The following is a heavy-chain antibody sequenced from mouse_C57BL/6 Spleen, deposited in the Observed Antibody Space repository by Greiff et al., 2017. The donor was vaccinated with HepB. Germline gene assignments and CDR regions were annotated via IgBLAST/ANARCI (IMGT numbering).Heavy chain of an antibody. Sequence: QVQLQQSGAELVKPGASVKISCKASGYAFSSYWMNWVKQRPGKGLEWIGQIYPGDGDTNYNGKFKGKATLTADKSSSTAYMQLSSLTSEDSAVYFCARRGRSFYYFDYWGQGTTLTVSS. CDR1: GYAFSSYW. CDR2: IYPGDGDT. V-gene: IGHV1-80*01. CDR3: ARRGRSFYYFDY. J-gene: IGHJ2*01.